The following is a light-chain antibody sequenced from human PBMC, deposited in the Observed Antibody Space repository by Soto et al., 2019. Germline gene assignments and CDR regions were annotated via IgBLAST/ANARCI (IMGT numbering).Light chain of an antibody. V-gene: IGKV3-20*01. Sequence: VLTQSPGTLSLSPGERATLSCRASQSVSSSYLAWYQQKPGQAPGLLIYGASSRATGIPDRFSGSGSGTDFTLTISRLEPEDFAVYYCQQYGSSPVTFGQGTKVDIK. CDR2: GAS. J-gene: IGKJ1*01. CDR1: QSVSSSY. CDR3: QQYGSSPVT.